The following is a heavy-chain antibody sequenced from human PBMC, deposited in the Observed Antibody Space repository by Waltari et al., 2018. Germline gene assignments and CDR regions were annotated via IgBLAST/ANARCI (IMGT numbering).Heavy chain of an antibody. D-gene: IGHD2-15*01. CDR1: GYTFTGYY. Sequence: QVHLMQSGAEVKKPGASVKVSCKTSGYTFTGYYMPWGRQAPGQGLEWMGWVNHNSGDTNDAQKVKGRVTMTRDTSISTAYMELSRLRSDDAAVYFCARELLVVTSPYYGLDVWGQGTTVNVSS. CDR3: ARELLVVTSPYYGLDV. CDR2: VNHNSGDT. V-gene: IGHV1-2*02. J-gene: IGHJ6*02.